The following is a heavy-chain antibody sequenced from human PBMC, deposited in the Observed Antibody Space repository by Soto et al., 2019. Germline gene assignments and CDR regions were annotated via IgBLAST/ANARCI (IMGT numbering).Heavy chain of an antibody. Sequence: SGPTLVNPTETLTLTCTVSGFSLSNARMGVSWIRQPPGKALEWLAHIFSNDEKSYSTSLKSRLTISKDTSKSQVVLTMTNMDPVDTATYYCARIRSTVTGYYYYGMDVWGQGTTVTVS. CDR1: GFSLSNARMG. CDR2: IFSNDEK. D-gene: IGHD4-4*01. CDR3: ARIRSTVTGYYYYGMDV. J-gene: IGHJ6*02. V-gene: IGHV2-26*01.